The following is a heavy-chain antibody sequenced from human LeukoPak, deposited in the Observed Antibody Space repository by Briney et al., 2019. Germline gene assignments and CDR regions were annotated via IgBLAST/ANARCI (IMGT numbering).Heavy chain of an antibody. J-gene: IGHJ5*02. V-gene: IGHV4-39*07. CDR1: GGSISSSSYY. D-gene: IGHD4-17*01. CDR2: IYYSGST. Sequence: PSETLSLTCTVSGGSISSSSYYWGWIRQPPGKGLEWIGSIYYSGSTYYNPSLKSRVTISVDTSKNQFSLKLSSVTAADTAVYYCARIPGYVTTVSKRWFDPGGQGTLVTVSS. CDR3: ARIPGYVTTVSKRWFDP.